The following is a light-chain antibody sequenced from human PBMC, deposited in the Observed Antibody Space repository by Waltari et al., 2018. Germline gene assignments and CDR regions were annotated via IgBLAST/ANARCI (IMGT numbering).Light chain of an antibody. J-gene: IGLJ2*01. V-gene: IGLV2-23*02. CDR2: DVT. CDR3: CSYADSRGV. CDR1: TRDIGAYNY. Sequence: QSALTQPASVSGSPGQSITISCPGTTRDIGAYNYVSWYQLHPGKVPKLIIYDVTKRPSGVSQRFSGSKSGNTASLTISGLQAEDEADYYCCSYADSRGVFGGGTTLTVL.